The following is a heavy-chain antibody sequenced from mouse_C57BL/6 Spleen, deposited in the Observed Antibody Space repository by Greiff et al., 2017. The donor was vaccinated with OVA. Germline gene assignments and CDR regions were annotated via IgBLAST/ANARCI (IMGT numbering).Heavy chain of an antibody. CDR2: ISSGSSTI. J-gene: IGHJ2*01. CDR1: GFTFSDYG. CDR3: AMPLGYYGSSPFDG. V-gene: IGHV5-17*01. D-gene: IGHD1-1*01. Sequence: EVKLVESGGGLVKPGGSLKLSCAASGFTFSDYGMHWVRQAPEKGLEWVAYISSGSSTIYYADTVKGRFTISRDNAKNTLFLQMTSLRSEDSAMYYCAMPLGYYGSSPFDGWGQGTTLTVSS.